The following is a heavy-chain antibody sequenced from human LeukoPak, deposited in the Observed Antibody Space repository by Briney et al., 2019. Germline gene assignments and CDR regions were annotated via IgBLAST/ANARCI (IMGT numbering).Heavy chain of an antibody. CDR2: INHSGST. CDR1: GGSFSGYY. CDR3: ARSRAWYFDL. V-gene: IGHV4-34*01. J-gene: IGHJ2*01. Sequence: SETLSLTCAVYGGSFSGYYWSWIRQPPGKGLEWIGEINHSGSTNYNPSLKSRVTISVDTSKNQFSLKLSSVTAADTAVYYCARSRAWYFDLWGRGTLVTLSS.